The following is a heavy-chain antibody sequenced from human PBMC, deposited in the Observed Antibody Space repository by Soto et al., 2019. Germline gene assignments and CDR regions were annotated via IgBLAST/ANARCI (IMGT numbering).Heavy chain of an antibody. D-gene: IGHD1-26*01. V-gene: IGHV2-5*02. Sequence: GSGPTLVNPTQTLTLTCTFSGFSLSTSGVGVGWIRQPPGRALEWLGIIYWDDDKRYSPSLKSRLTITKDTSKNLVVLTMTNMDPVHTATYYCAHSTTNLMGFDPWGQGTLVTVSS. CDR3: AHSTTNLMGFDP. J-gene: IGHJ5*02. CDR1: GFSLSTSGVG. CDR2: IYWDDDK.